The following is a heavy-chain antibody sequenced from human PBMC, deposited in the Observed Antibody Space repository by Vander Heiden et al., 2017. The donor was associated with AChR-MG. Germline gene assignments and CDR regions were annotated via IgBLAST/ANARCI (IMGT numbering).Heavy chain of an antibody. CDR1: GGTFRSYV. CDR3: ARDKILEWLSYYYGMDV. V-gene: IGHV1-69*01. J-gene: IGHJ6*02. CDR2: IIPIFGTA. D-gene: IGHD3-3*01. Sequence: QVQLVQSGAEVKKPGSSVKVSCKASGGTFRSYVISWVRQAPGQGLEWMGGIIPIFGTANYAQKFQGRVTITADESTSTAYMELSSLRSEDTAVYYCARDKILEWLSYYYGMDVWGQGTTVTVSS.